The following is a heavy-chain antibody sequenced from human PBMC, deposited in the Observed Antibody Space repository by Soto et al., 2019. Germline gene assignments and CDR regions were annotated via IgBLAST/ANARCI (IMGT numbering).Heavy chain of an antibody. J-gene: IGHJ4*02. V-gene: IGHV3-23*01. Sequence: EVQLLESGGGLVQPGGSLILSCAASEFTFSSYTMNWVRQAPGKGLEWDSGINSGCRTYYADSVKGRFTISRDDSKNTLDLQIISLIADDTAVYYCAKDLRPDGVWDFDYWGQGTLVTVSA. CDR3: AKDLRPDGVWDFDY. D-gene: IGHD4-17*01. CDR2: INSGCRT. CDR1: EFTFSSYT.